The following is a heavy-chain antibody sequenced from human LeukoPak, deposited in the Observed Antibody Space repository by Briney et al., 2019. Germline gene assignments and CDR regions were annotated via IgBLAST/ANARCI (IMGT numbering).Heavy chain of an antibody. J-gene: IGHJ4*02. CDR1: GGTFSSYA. D-gene: IGHD3-10*01. CDR3: AKVSRWFGDFDY. Sequence: SVKVSCTASGGTFSSYAISWVRQAPGQGLEWMGGIIPIFGTANYAQKFQGRVTITADESTSTAYMELSSLRSEDTAVYYCAKVSRWFGDFDYWGQGTLVTVSS. V-gene: IGHV1-69*13. CDR2: IIPIFGTA.